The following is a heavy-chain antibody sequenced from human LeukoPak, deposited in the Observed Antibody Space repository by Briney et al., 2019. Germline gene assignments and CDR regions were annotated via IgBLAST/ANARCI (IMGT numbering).Heavy chain of an antibody. CDR3: ARGAHYYYYYMDV. CDR1: GFTVSGDY. CDR2: MYDGGAT. V-gene: IGHV3-53*05. Sequence: GGSLRLSCAVSGFTVSGDYMSWVRQAPGKGLEWVSVMYDGGATYYADSVKGRFTISGDNSKNTLYLQMNSLRAEDTAVYYCARGAHYYYYYMDVWGKGTTVTVSS. J-gene: IGHJ6*03.